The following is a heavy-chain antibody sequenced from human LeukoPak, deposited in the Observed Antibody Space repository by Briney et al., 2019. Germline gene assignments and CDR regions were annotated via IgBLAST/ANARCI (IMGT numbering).Heavy chain of an antibody. CDR1: GYNFALYW. Sequence: GESLKISCKGVGYNFALYWIGWLRQMPGKGLEWMGIIYPADSDTRDSPSFQGQVTISADTSISTAFLEWSSLKPSNSAMYYCARRNSRSGPDEYWGQGTRVTVSS. D-gene: IGHD1-14*01. V-gene: IGHV5-51*01. CDR2: IYPADSDT. CDR3: ARRNSRSGPDEY. J-gene: IGHJ4*02.